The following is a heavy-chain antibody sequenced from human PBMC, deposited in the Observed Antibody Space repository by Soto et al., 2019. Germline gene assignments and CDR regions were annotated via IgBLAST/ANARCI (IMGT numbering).Heavy chain of an antibody. Sequence: GESLKISCAASGFTFSDYYMSWICQAPGKGLEWVSYISGSGGTIYYADSVKGRFTISRDNAKNSLYLQMNSLRAEDTAMYYCARVGDDYGDYYFDSWGQGTLVTVSS. CDR2: ISGSGGTI. V-gene: IGHV3-11*01. CDR1: GFTFSDYY. CDR3: ARVGDDYGDYYFDS. D-gene: IGHD4-17*01. J-gene: IGHJ4*02.